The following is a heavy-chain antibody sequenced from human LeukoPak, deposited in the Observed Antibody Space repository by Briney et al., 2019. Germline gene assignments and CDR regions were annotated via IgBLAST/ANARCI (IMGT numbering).Heavy chain of an antibody. Sequence: PSETPSLTCAVYGGSFSGYYWSWIRQPPGKGLEWIGEINHSGSTNYNPSLKSRVTISVDTSKNQFSLKLSSVTAADTAVYYCARDPLVGAIDYWGQGTLVTVSS. CDR3: ARDPLVGAIDY. J-gene: IGHJ4*02. V-gene: IGHV4-34*01. CDR1: GGSFSGYY. D-gene: IGHD1-26*01. CDR2: INHSGST.